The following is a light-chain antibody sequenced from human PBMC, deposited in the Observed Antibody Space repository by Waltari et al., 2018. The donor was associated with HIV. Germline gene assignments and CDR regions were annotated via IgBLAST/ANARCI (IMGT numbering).Light chain of an antibody. V-gene: IGKV2-28*01. Sequence: EIVMTQSPLSLPVTPGDPASISSRSSQSLLHVNGNNYLDWYFQKPGQSPQVLIYMTFNRASGVPDRFSGSGSGTDFTLKISRLEAEDVGIYYCMQALQTPRTFGQGTKVEI. CDR2: MTF. CDR1: QSLLHVNGNNY. J-gene: IGKJ1*01. CDR3: MQALQTPRT.